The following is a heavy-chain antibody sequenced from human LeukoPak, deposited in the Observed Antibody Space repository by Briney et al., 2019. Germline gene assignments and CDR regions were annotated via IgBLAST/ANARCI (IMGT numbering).Heavy chain of an antibody. CDR1: GYTFTSHG. Sequence: ASVKVSCKASGYTFTSHGISWVRQAPGQGLEWMGWISAYNDNSNYAQKFQGRVTMTTDTSTPTAYMELTSLRSEDTAVYYCARTYYYDRSDYYPDYWGQGTLVTVSS. CDR3: ARTYYYDRSDYYPDY. CDR2: ISAYNDNS. V-gene: IGHV1-18*01. D-gene: IGHD3-22*01. J-gene: IGHJ4*02.